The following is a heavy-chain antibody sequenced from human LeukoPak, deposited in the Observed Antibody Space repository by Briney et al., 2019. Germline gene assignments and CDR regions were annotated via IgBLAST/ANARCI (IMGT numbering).Heavy chain of an antibody. V-gene: IGHV3-30*02. D-gene: IGHD2-21*01. CDR1: GFTFNIFD. CDR2: LKYDGGIK. CDR3: ARDRGEKNFDY. Sequence: GSLRLSCAASGFTFNIFDMHWVRQAPGKGLDWVAFLKYDGGIKDYADFVKDRFIISRENSKNTLYLQLNSLRVEDTAVYYCARDRGEKNFDYWGQGTMVTVSS. J-gene: IGHJ4*02.